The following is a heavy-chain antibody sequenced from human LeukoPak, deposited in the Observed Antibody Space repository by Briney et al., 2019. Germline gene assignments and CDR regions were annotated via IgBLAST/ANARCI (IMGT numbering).Heavy chain of an antibody. D-gene: IGHD3-22*01. Sequence: GGSLRLSCAASGFTFSNYGMHWVRQAPGKGLEWVAFTRYDGSNRYYADSVKGRFTISRDNFKNTLYLQMNSLRADDTAIYYCAKRMSYYDSSPADYWGQGTQVTVSS. V-gene: IGHV3-30*02. J-gene: IGHJ4*02. CDR1: GFTFSNYG. CDR2: TRYDGSNR. CDR3: AKRMSYYDSSPADY.